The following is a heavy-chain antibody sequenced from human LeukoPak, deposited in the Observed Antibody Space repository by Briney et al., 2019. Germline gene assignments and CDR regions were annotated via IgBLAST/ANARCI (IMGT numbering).Heavy chain of an antibody. Sequence: GGSLRLSCAASGFTFSDYYMSWIRQAPGKGLEWVSYISSSSSYTNYADSVKGRFTISRDNAKNSLYLQMNSLRAEDTAVNYCAREGSRGNFDYWGQGTLVTVSS. D-gene: IGHD3-10*01. CDR2: ISSSSSYT. CDR3: AREGSRGNFDY. CDR1: GFTFSDYY. J-gene: IGHJ4*02. V-gene: IGHV3-11*06.